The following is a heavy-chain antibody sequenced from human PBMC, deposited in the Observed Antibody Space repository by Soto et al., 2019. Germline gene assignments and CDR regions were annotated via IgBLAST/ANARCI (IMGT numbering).Heavy chain of an antibody. J-gene: IGHJ4*02. CDR3: AKEGPITNWYFDY. CDR1: GFTFSNYG. V-gene: IGHV3-30*18. D-gene: IGHD1-1*01. CDR2: ISYDGNVA. Sequence: QVQLVESGGGVVQPGRSLRLSCAASGFTFSNYGMHWVRQAPGKGLEWVIVISYDGNVAYYADSVKGRFTISRDNSKNTLYLQMNSLRTEDTALYYCAKEGPITNWYFDYWGQGTRDNVAS.